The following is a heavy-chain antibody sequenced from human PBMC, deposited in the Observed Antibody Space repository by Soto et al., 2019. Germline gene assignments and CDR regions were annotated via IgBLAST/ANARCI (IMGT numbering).Heavy chain of an antibody. D-gene: IGHD4-17*01. CDR2: IIPIFGTA. J-gene: IGHJ4*02. Sequence: QVQLVQSGAEVKKPGASVKVSCKASGYTFTSYDISWVRQAPGQGLEWMGGIIPIFGTANYAQKFQGRVTITADESTSTAYMELSSLRSEDTAVYYCARARSYGDYSSNFDYWGQGTLVTVSS. CDR3: ARARSYGDYSSNFDY. V-gene: IGHV1-69*01. CDR1: GYTFTSYD.